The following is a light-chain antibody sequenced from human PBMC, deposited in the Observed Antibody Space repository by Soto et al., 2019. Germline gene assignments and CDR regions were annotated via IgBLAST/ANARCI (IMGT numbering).Light chain of an antibody. Sequence: LTQPASVSGSPGQSITISCTGTSSDVGGYNYVSWYQQHPGKAPKLMIYDVSNRPSGVSNRFSGSKSGNTASLTISGLQAEDEADYYCSSYTSSSTPLYVFGTGTKVTVL. J-gene: IGLJ1*01. V-gene: IGLV2-14*01. CDR2: DVS. CDR3: SSYTSSSTPLYV. CDR1: SSDVGGYNY.